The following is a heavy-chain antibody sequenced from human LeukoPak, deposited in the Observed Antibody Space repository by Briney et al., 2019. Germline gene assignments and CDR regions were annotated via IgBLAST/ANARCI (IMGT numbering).Heavy chain of an antibody. D-gene: IGHD6-19*01. V-gene: IGHV3-21*01. CDR3: AKDGGAVAGSPFDP. Sequence: GGSLRLSCAASGFTFSSYSMNWVRQAPGKGLEWVSSISSSSSYIYYADSVKGRFTISRDNSKNTLHLQMNSLRVEDTAVYYCAKDGGAVAGSPFDPWGQGTLVTVYS. J-gene: IGHJ5*02. CDR1: GFTFSSYS. CDR2: ISSSSSYI.